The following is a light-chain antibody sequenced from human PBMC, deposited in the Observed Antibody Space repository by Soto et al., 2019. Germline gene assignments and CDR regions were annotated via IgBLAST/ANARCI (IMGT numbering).Light chain of an antibody. Sequence: QSALTQPASVSGSPGQSITISCTGTSSDVGGYNYVSWYQQHPGKAPKLMIYDVSNRPSGVSKRFSGSKSGTTASLTISGLPAEDEADYYCSSYTSRSTLVFGGGTKLTVL. V-gene: IGLV2-14*01. CDR1: SSDVGGYNY. J-gene: IGLJ2*01. CDR2: DVS. CDR3: SSYTSRSTLV.